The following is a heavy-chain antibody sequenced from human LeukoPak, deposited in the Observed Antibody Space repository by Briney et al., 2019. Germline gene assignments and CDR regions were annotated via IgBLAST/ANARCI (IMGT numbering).Heavy chain of an antibody. J-gene: IGHJ4*02. CDR1: GLTFSSYA. D-gene: IGHD3-16*01. CDR3: AREGGSSFDY. CDR2: IYSDGSSA. Sequence: GGSLRLSCAASGLTFSSYAMNWVRQAPGKGLVWVSRIYSDGSSATYADSVKGRFTISRDNAKNTLFLQMNSLRAEDTAVYYCAREGGSSFDYWGQGTLVSVSS. V-gene: IGHV3-74*01.